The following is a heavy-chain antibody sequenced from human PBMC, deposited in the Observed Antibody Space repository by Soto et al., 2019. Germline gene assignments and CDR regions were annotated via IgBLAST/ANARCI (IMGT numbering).Heavy chain of an antibody. J-gene: IGHJ6*03. CDR3: ARAYGSGSDYYYYYYMDV. D-gene: IGHD3-10*01. CDR2: IYYSGST. CDR1: GGSISSYY. Sequence: SETLCLTCTVSGGSISSYYWSWIRQPPGKGLEWIGYIYYSGSTNYNPSLKSRVTISVDTSKNQFSLKLSSVTAADTAVYYCARAYGSGSDYYYYYYMDVWGKGTTVTVSS. V-gene: IGHV4-59*01.